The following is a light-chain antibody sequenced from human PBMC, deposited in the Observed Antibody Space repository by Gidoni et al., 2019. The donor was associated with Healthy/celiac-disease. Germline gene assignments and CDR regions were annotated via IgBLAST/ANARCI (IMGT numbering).Light chain of an antibody. CDR3: QQSYSTPWT. J-gene: IGKJ1*01. V-gene: IGKV1-39*01. Sequence: DIQMTQSPSSLSASVGDRVTITGRASQSISIYVNWSQQKPGKAPKLLIHAASSLQSGGPSRFSGSGSGTDCTLTISSLQPEDFATYYCQQSYSTPWTFGQGTKVEIK. CDR2: AAS. CDR1: QSISIY.